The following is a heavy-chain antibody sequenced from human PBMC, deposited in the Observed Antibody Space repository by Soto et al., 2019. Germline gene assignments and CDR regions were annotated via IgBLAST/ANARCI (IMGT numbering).Heavy chain of an antibody. Sequence: QVQLVQSGAEVKKPGASVKVSCKASGYTFTSYDINWVRQATGQGLEWMGWMNPNSGNTGYAQKFQGRVTMTRNTSISTAYMELSSLSSEDPAVYYCARDGPDSSGWYPSGDYWGQGTLVTVSS. D-gene: IGHD6-19*01. CDR2: MNPNSGNT. CDR3: ARDGPDSSGWYPSGDY. V-gene: IGHV1-8*01. CDR1: GYTFTSYD. J-gene: IGHJ4*02.